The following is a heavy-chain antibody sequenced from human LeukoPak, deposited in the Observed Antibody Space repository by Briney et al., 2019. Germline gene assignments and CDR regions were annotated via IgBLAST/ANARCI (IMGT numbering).Heavy chain of an antibody. J-gene: IGHJ4*02. D-gene: IGHD6-13*01. CDR1: GYTFTSYA. V-gene: IGHV1-3*01. Sequence: ASVKVSCKASGYTFTSYAMHWVRQAPGQRLEWMGWINAGNGNTKYSQKFQGRVTITRDTSASTAYMELSSLRSEDTAVYYCARAGARGYSSSSYFDYWGQGTLVTVSS. CDR3: ARAGARGYSSSSYFDY. CDR2: INAGNGNT.